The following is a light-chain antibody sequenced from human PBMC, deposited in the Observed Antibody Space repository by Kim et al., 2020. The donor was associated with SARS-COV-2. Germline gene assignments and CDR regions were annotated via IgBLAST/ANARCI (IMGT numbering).Light chain of an antibody. V-gene: IGLV1-51*01. CDR1: RSNIGNNP. CDR3: ATWDSSLSVGV. Sequence: QSVLTQPPSVSAAPGHKVTISCSGSRSNIGNNPVSWYQQFPGTAPSLITYENDKRPSGIPDLFSSSKSGTSATLGITGLRTGDEADYYCATWDSSLSVGVFGGGNKVTVL. CDR2: END. J-gene: IGLJ3*02.